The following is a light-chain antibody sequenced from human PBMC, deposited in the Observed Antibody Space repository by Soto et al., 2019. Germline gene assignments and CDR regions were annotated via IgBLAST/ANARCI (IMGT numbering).Light chain of an antibody. Sequence: QSALTQPASVSGSPGQSITISCTGTSSDVGGYNYVSWYQQHPGKAPKLMIYDVSNRPSGVSNRFSGSKSGNTASLTISGLQAEDEADYYCSSYTSSSPHVFGTGTNVTVL. CDR1: SSDVGGYNY. V-gene: IGLV2-14*01. CDR3: SSYTSSSPHV. J-gene: IGLJ1*01. CDR2: DVS.